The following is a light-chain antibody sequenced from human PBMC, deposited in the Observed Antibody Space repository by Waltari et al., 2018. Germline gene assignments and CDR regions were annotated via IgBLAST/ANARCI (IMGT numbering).Light chain of an antibody. V-gene: IGLV1-36*01. CDR3: ASWDDSLNSPV. CDR2: YND. J-gene: IGLJ3*02. Sequence: QSVLTQPPSVSEAPRQRVTISCSGSSSNIGNNAVNWYQQLPGKAPKLLIYYNDLMPSGVSDRFSGSKSGTSASLTVSGLQSEDEADYYCASWDDSLNSPVFGGGTKLTVL. CDR1: SSNIGNNA.